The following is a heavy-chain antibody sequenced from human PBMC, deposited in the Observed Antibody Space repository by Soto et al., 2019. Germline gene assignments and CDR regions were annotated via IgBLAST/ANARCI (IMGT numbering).Heavy chain of an antibody. D-gene: IGHD5-12*01. J-gene: IGHJ4*02. CDR2: ISGSGGST. CDR1: GFTFSSYA. V-gene: IGHV3-23*01. Sequence: GGYLRLSCAASGFTFSSYAMSWVRQAPGKGLEWVSAISGSGGSTYYADSVKGRFTISRDNSKNTLYLQMNSLRAEDTAVYYCAKDYFEIGYDLYYFDYWGQGTLVTAPQ. CDR3: AKDYFEIGYDLYYFDY.